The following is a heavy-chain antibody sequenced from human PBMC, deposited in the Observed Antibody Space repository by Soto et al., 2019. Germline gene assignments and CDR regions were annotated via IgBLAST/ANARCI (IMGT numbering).Heavy chain of an antibody. Sequence: EVRLLESGGGLVQPGGSLRLSCAASGFTLSSYDMGWVRQAPGNGLEWVSLIRGDGGRTFYADSVEGRLTISRDTSKNTLYLQMNSLRAEDTAVYYCAKDRGGNGYPAFDIWGQGTMVTVSS. CDR3: AKDRGGNGYPAFDI. CDR1: GFTLSSYD. CDR2: IRGDGGRT. D-gene: IGHD3-16*01. V-gene: IGHV3-23*01. J-gene: IGHJ3*02.